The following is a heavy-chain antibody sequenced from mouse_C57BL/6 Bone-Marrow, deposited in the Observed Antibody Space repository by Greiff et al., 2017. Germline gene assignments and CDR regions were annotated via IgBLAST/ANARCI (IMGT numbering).Heavy chain of an antibody. CDR3: AIYYDYDYAMDY. Sequence: VHLVESGAELVRPGSSVKISCKASGYAFSSYWMNWVKQRPGQGLEWIGQIYPGDGDTNYNGKFKGKATLTADKSSSTAYMQLSSLTSEDSAVYFCAIYYDYDYAMDYWGQGTSVTVSS. CDR2: IYPGDGDT. V-gene: IGHV1-80*01. J-gene: IGHJ4*01. CDR1: GYAFSSYW. D-gene: IGHD2-4*01.